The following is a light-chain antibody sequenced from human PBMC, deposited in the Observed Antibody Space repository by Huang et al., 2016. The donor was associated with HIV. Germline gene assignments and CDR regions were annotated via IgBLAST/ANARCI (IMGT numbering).Light chain of an antibody. CDR3: MQSLQTIT. CDR2: LGS. J-gene: IGKJ5*01. V-gene: IGKV2-28*01. CDR1: QSLLHSNGYNY. Sequence: DIVMTQSPLSLSVTPGEPASISYRSSQSLLHSNGYNYLDWYLQRPGQSPQLLISLGSNRASGVPDRFSGSGSGTDFTLKISRVEAEDIGVYYCMQSLQTITFGQGTRLEMK.